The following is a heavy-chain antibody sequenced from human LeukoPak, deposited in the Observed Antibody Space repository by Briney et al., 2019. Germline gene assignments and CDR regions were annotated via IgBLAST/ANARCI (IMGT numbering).Heavy chain of an antibody. V-gene: IGHV4-30-4*01. CDR3: ARGVYYYDGRGYCFDY. CDR2: IYYSGST. CDR1: GGSISSGDYY. D-gene: IGHD3-22*01. Sequence: SETLSLTCAVSGGSISSGDYYWSWIRQPPGKGLEWIGYIYYSGSTYYNPSLKSRVTISVDTSKNQFSLKLSSVTAADTAVYYCARGVYYYDGRGYCFDYWGQGTLVTVSS. J-gene: IGHJ4*02.